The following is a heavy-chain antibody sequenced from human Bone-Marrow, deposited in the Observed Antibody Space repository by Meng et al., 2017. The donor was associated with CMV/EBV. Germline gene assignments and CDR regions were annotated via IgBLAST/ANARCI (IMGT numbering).Heavy chain of an antibody. Sequence: SVKVPCKASGGTFSSYTISWVRQAPGQGLEWMGRIIPILGIANYAQKFQGRVTITADKSTSTAYMELSSLRSEDTAVYYCARYSRMTAAIRPSYYYYGMDVWGQGTTVTVSS. CDR2: IIPILGIA. D-gene: IGHD2-2*02. J-gene: IGHJ6*02. CDR1: GGTFSSYT. V-gene: IGHV1-69*02. CDR3: ARYSRMTAAIRPSYYYYGMDV.